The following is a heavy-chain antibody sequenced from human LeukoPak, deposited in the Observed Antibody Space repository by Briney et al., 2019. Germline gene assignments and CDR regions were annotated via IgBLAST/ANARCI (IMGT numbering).Heavy chain of an antibody. V-gene: IGHV3-53*04. CDR1: GFTVSSNC. Sequence: GGSLRLSCAASGFTVSSNCMSWVRQAPGKGLEWVSVLYSGGLTYYADSVKGRFTISRHNSKNTLYLQMNSLRAEDTAVYYCARDSHSGLAGYGMDVWGQGTTVTVSS. D-gene: IGHD6-19*01. CDR2: LYSGGLT. J-gene: IGHJ6*02. CDR3: ARDSHSGLAGYGMDV.